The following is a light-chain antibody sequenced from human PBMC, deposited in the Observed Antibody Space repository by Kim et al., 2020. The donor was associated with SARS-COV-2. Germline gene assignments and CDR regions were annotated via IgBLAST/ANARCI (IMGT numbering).Light chain of an antibody. CDR1: ANDIGNYNY. Sequence: GRSITISCTGSANDIGNYNYVSWHQQHPGRAPKLLIYDINDRPSGVSDRFSGSKSGNTASLTIAGLQSEDEAFYYCSSYTSTSSILFGGGTKVTVL. V-gene: IGLV2-14*03. CDR3: SSYTSTSSIL. J-gene: IGLJ2*01. CDR2: DIN.